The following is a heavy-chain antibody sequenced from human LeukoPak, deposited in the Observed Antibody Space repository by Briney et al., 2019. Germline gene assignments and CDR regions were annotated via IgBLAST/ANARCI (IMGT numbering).Heavy chain of an antibody. CDR2: IYTSGST. V-gene: IGHV4-61*02. CDR3: ARDLGSSWSGYYYTDV. J-gene: IGHJ6*03. Sequence: SQTLSLTSTVSGGSISSGSYYWSWIRQPAGTGLEWLGRIYTSGSTNYNPSLKSRVTISVDTSKNQFSLKLSSLTAADTAVYYCARDLGSSWSGYYYTDVWGKGTTVTVSS. CDR1: GGSISSGSYY. D-gene: IGHD3-3*01.